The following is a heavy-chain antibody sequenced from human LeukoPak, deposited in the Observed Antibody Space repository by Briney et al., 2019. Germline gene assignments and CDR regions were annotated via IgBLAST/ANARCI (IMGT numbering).Heavy chain of an antibody. V-gene: IGHV4-38-2*02. CDR3: ASLRFGESYFDF. J-gene: IGHJ4*02. D-gene: IGHD2/OR15-2a*01. CDR1: NYSVSSNVH. Sequence: SETLSLTCTVSNYSVSSNVHWSWIRQSPGRGLERIGSVYQSGNAYYNPSLKSRVLLSLDPSKKELSLQINSVTATDTALYFCASLRFGESYFDFRGQGTQVTVSS. CDR2: VYQSGNA.